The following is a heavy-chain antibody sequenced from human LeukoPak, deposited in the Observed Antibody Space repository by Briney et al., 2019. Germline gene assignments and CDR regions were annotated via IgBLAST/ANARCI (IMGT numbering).Heavy chain of an antibody. CDR2: IKQDGSQK. D-gene: IGHD3-10*01. CDR1: GFTFTNYW. V-gene: IGHV3-7*03. J-gene: IGHJ5*02. Sequence: HPGGSLRLSCVASGFTFTNYWMNWVRQAPGKGLEWVASIKQDGSQKSYVDSVKGRFTISRDNSKNTLYLQMNSLRAEDTAVYYCAKDTMVRGPNWFDPWGQGTLVTVSS. CDR3: AKDTMVRGPNWFDP.